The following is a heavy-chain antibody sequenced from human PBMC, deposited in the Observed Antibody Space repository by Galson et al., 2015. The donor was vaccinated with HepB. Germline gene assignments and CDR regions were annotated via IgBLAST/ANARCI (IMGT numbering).Heavy chain of an antibody. V-gene: IGHV3-30-3*01. Sequence: SLRLSCAASGFTFSSYAMHWVRQAPGKGLEWVAVISYDGSNKYYADSVKGRFTISRDNSKNTLYLQMNSLRAEDTAVYYCARAWGYGDVGLTPGDYWGQGTLVTVSS. CDR3: ARAWGYGDVGLTPGDY. J-gene: IGHJ4*02. CDR2: ISYDGSNK. CDR1: GFTFSSYA. D-gene: IGHD4-17*01.